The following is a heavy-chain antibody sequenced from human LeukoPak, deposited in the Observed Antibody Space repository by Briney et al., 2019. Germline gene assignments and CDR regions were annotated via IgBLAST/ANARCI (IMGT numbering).Heavy chain of an antibody. Sequence: GGSLRLSCAASGFTVSSNYMSWVRQAPGKGLEWVSVIYSGGSTYYADSVKGRFTISRDDSKNTLYLQMNSLRVEDTAVYYCARDLCTTTSCLDYWGQGTLVTVSS. V-gene: IGHV3-53*01. CDR1: GFTVSSNY. D-gene: IGHD2-2*01. J-gene: IGHJ4*02. CDR3: ARDLCTTTSCLDY. CDR2: IYSGGST.